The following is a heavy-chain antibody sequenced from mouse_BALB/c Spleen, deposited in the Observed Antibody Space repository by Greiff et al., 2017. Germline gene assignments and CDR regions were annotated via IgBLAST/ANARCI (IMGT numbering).Heavy chain of an antibody. V-gene: IGHV1-18*01. CDR1: GYTFTDYN. CDR2: INPNNGGT. J-gene: IGHJ3*01. D-gene: IGHD2-2*01. CDR3: ARGDYNYGYTWFAY. Sequence: VQLQQSGPELVKPGASVKIPCKASGYTFTDYNMDWVKQSHGKSLEWIGDINPNNGGTIYNQKFKGKATLTVDKSSSTAYMELRSLTSEDTAVYYCARGDYNYGYTWFAYWGQGTLVTVSA.